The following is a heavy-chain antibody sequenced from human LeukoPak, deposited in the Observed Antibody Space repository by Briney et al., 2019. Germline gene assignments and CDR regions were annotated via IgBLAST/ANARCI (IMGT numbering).Heavy chain of an antibody. CDR1: GFTFGSYE. V-gene: IGHV3-48*03. D-gene: IGHD6-13*01. CDR3: ARDRDRGAAAGRDY. J-gene: IGHJ4*02. CDR2: ISGSGSTI. Sequence: GGSLRLSCAASGFTFGSYEMNWVRQAPGKGLEWVSYISGSGSTIYYADSVKGRFTISRDNAKNSLYLQMNSLRAEDTAVYYCARDRDRGAAAGRDYWGQGTLVTVSS.